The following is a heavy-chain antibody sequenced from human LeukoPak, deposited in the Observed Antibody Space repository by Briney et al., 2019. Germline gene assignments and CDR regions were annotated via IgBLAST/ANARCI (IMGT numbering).Heavy chain of an antibody. CDR3: ARHRIAAAWINY. CDR2: IYYSGST. Sequence: SETLPLTCTVSGGSISSYYWSWIRQPPGKGLEWIGYIYYSGSTNYNPSLKSRVTISVDTSKNQFSLKLSSVTAADTAVYYCARHRIAAAWINYWGQGTLVTVSS. J-gene: IGHJ4*02. CDR1: GGSISSYY. D-gene: IGHD6-13*01. V-gene: IGHV4-59*08.